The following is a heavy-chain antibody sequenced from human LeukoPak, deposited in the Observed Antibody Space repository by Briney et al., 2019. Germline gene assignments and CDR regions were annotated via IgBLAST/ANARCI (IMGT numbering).Heavy chain of an antibody. V-gene: IGHV4-34*01. CDR3: ASNRYSSSVSDY. CDR1: GGSFSGYY. J-gene: IGHJ4*02. D-gene: IGHD6-6*01. CDR2: INHSGST. Sequence: SEILSLTCAVYGGSFSGYYWSWIRQPPGKGLEWIGVINHSGSTNYNPSLKSRVTISVDTSKNQFSLKLSSVTAADTAVYYCASNRYSSSVSDYWGQGTLVTVSS.